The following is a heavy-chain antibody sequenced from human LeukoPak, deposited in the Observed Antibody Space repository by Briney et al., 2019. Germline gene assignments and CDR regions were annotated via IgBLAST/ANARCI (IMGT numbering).Heavy chain of an antibody. CDR1: GFTFSQYS. D-gene: IGHD5-12*01. CDR2: IRSSSET. J-gene: IGHJ5*02. CDR3: ARDAGNSGYGCDL. V-gene: IGHV3-48*01. Sequence: PGRSLRLSCAASGFTFSQYSMNWVRQAPGKGLEWVSHIRSSSETFYADSVKGRFTISRDNARNSLYLQMNNLRGEDTAIYFCARDAGNSGYGCDLWGQGTLVTVSS.